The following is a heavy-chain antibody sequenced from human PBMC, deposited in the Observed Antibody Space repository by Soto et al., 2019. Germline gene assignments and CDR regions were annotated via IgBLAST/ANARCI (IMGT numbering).Heavy chain of an antibody. V-gene: IGHV3-7*01. CDR2: IKQDGSEK. CDR3: ARGSSVTMLRYYYYGMDV. CDR1: GFTFSSYW. D-gene: IGHD4-17*01. J-gene: IGHJ6*02. Sequence: EVQLVESGGGLVQPGGSLRLSCAASGFTFSSYWMSWVRQAPGKGLEWVANIKQDGSEKYYVDSVKGRFTISRENAKNSLYLQMNSLRAGDTAVYYCARGSSVTMLRYYYYGMDVWGQGTTVTVSS.